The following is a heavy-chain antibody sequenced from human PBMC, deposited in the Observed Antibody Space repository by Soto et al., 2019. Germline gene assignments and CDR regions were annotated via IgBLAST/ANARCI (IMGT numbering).Heavy chain of an antibody. Sequence: QVQLQESGPGLVKPSETLSLTCTVSGDSINSYYWNWIRQPAGKGLEWIGRIYISGTTDYNPSLKGRVTMSVDTSKNQFSLKLTSVTAADTAVYYCARLAVARAVSAWFDPWGQGTLVTVSS. J-gene: IGHJ5*02. CDR3: ARLAVARAVSAWFDP. V-gene: IGHV4-4*07. CDR1: GDSINSYY. D-gene: IGHD2-15*01. CDR2: IYISGTT.